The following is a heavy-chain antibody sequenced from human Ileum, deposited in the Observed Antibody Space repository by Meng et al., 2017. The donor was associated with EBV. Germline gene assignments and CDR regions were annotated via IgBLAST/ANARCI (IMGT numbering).Heavy chain of an antibody. CDR3: ARVAVTAIHFDS. Sequence: HVLQPTPRHRLLTPSPPLSLTCSVSGVSIRNTGYYWTWIRQPPRKGLDWIGYIFYSGSSFYNPSLQSRVTISVDTSKNQFSLNLSSVTAADTAVYYCARVAVTAIHFDSWGQGTLVTVSS. CDR2: IFYSGSS. J-gene: IGHJ4*02. D-gene: IGHD2-21*02. V-gene: IGHV4-30-4*01. CDR1: GVSIRNTGYY.